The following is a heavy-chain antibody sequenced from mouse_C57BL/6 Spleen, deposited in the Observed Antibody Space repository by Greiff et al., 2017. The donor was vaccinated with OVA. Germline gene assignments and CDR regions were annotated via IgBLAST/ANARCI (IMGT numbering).Heavy chain of an antibody. J-gene: IGHJ2*01. CDR3: ARERIYLTYFDY. CDR2: ISDGGSYT. V-gene: IGHV5-4*01. Sequence: EVKLVESGGGLVKPGGSLKLSCAASGYTFSSYAMSWVRQTPEKRLEWVATISDGGSYTYYTDNVKGRFTISRDNAKNNLYLQMSHLKSEDTAIDYCARERIYLTYFDYWGQGTTLTVSS. CDR1: GYTFSSYA. D-gene: IGHD1-3*01.